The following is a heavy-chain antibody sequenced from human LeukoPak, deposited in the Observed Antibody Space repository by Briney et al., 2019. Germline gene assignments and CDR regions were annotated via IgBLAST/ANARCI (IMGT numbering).Heavy chain of an antibody. V-gene: IGHV3-23*01. J-gene: IGHJ4*02. CDR1: GFTFSSIA. CDR2: ISGSGGGI. D-gene: IGHD1-26*01. CDR3: AKDLGRYRNNFFDY. Sequence: GGSLRLSCAASGFTFSSIAMSWVRQAPDKGLEWVSTISGSGGGIYYADSVKGRFTISRDDSKNTLYLQMNSLRADDTAVYYCAKDLGRYRNNFFDYWGQGNLVTVSS.